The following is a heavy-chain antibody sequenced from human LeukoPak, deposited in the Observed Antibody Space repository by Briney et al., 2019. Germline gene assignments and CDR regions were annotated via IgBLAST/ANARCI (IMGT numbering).Heavy chain of an antibody. V-gene: IGHV3-48*03. J-gene: IGHJ6*03. CDR3: ARDRGLSMVRGVIKGDYYMDV. D-gene: IGHD3-10*01. CDR1: GFTFSSYE. CDR2: ISSSGSTI. Sequence: AGGSLRLSCAASGFTFSSYEMNWVRQAPGKGLEWVSYISSSGSTIYYADSVKGRFTISRDNSKNTLYLQMNSLRAEDTAVYYCARDRGLSMVRGVIKGDYYMDVWGKGTTVTVSS.